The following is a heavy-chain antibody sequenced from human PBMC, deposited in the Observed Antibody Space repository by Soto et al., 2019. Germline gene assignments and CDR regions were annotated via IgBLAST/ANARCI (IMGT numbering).Heavy chain of an antibody. V-gene: IGHV1-3*01. CDR2: INVGNGNT. CDR3: ARWDTGYSYGLGY. J-gene: IGHJ4*02. Sequence: ASVKVSCKASGYTYISYSMHWVRQAPGQRLEWMGWINVGNGNTKYSQMLQGRVTITRDTSASTAYLELSSLTSEDTAVCYCARWDTGYSYGLGYWGQGTLVTVSS. D-gene: IGHD5-18*01. CDR1: GYTYISYS.